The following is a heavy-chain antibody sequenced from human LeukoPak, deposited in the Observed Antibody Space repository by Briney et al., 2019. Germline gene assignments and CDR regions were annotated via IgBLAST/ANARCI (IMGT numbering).Heavy chain of an antibody. J-gene: IGHJ4*02. CDR2: ISGSGGST. CDR3: AKAPGFLRSVASYYFDY. CDR1: GFTFSSYA. D-gene: IGHD3-10*01. V-gene: IGHV3-23*01. Sequence: GGSLRLSCAASGFTFSSYAMSWVRQAPGKGLEWVSAISGSGGSTYYADSVEGRFTISRDNSKNTLYLQMNSLRAEDTAVYYCAKAPGFLRSVASYYFDYWGQGTLVTVSS.